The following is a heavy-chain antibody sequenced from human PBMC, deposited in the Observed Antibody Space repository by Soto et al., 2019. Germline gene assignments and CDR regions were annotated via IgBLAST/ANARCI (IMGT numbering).Heavy chain of an antibody. CDR1: GFTFDDYT. J-gene: IGHJ6*02. CDR2: ISWDGGST. CDR3: AKDIVGYPWNYRLLYYGMDV. D-gene: IGHD1-7*01. V-gene: IGHV3-43*01. Sequence: GGSLRLSCAASGFTFDDYTMHWVRQAPGKGLEWVSLISWDGGSTYYADSVKGRFTISRDNSKNSLYLQMNSLRTEDTALYYCAKDIVGYPWNYRLLYYGMDVWGQGTTVTVSS.